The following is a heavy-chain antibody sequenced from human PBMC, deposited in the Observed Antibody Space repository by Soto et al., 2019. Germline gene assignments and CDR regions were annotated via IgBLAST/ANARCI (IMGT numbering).Heavy chain of an antibody. V-gene: IGHV3-72*01. CDR2: TRNKANSYTT. Sequence: GGSLRLSCAASGFTFSDHYMDWVRQAPGKGLEWVGRTRNKANSYTTEYAASVKGRFTISRDDSKNSLYLQMNSLKTEDTAVYYCAREKDIVVVVAAPDYWGQGTLVTVSS. CDR3: AREKDIVVVVAAPDY. D-gene: IGHD2-15*01. J-gene: IGHJ4*02. CDR1: GFTFSDHY.